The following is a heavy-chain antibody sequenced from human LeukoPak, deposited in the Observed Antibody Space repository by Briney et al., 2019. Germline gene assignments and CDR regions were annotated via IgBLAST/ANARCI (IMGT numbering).Heavy chain of an antibody. Sequence: SETLSLTCAVYGGSFSGYYWSWIRQPPGKGLEWIGEINHSGSTNYNPSLKSRVIISVDTSKNQFTLKLNSVTAADTAVYYCARDSFAGGYYYYLDVWGKGTTVTVSS. J-gene: IGHJ6*03. CDR3: ARDSFAGGYYYYLDV. CDR2: INHSGST. CDR1: GGSFSGYY. V-gene: IGHV4-34*01. D-gene: IGHD2-21*01.